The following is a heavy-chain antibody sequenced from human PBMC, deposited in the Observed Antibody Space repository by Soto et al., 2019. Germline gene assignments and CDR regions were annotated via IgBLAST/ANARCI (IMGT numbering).Heavy chain of an antibody. CDR1: GYTFTGYY. Sequence: ASVKVSCTASGYTFTGYYMRWVRKAPEQGLEWMGWIKPNSGGTNYAQKFQGRDTMTRGTSISTAYMELSRLRSDDTAVYYCARPSWYSDYYGMDVWGQGTTVTVSS. CDR3: ARPSWYSDYYGMDV. J-gene: IGHJ6*02. D-gene: IGHD6-13*01. V-gene: IGHV1-2*02. CDR2: IKPNSGGT.